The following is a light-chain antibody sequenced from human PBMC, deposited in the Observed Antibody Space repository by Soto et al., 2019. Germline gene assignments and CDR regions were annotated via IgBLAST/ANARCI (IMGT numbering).Light chain of an antibody. CDR3: SSYTSSSTYV. V-gene: IGLV2-14*01. CDR2: DVS. Sequence: SVLSQAATVSRSRGSPITIYCTGTSSDVGGYNYVSWYQQHPGKAPKLMIYDVSNRPSGVSNRFSGSKSGNTASLTISGLQAEDEADYYCSSYTSSSTYVFGTGTKVTVL. J-gene: IGLJ1*01. CDR1: SSDVGGYNY.